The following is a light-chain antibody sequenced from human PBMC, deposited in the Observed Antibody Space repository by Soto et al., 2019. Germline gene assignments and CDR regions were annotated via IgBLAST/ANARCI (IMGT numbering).Light chain of an antibody. CDR3: QQYNSYS. V-gene: IGKV1-17*01. J-gene: IGKJ1*01. CDR1: RDVGSD. CDR2: AAS. Sequence: TQMTQSPLSLSASVGDKIIITCRASRDVGSDVSWYQQEPGQAPKLVIYAASNLYTGVPSRFSGRRSGTEFTLTISSLQPDDFATYYCQQYNSYSFGQGTKVDIK.